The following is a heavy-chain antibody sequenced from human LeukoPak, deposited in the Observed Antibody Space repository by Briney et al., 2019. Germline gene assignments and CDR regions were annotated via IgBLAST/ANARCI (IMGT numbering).Heavy chain of an antibody. CDR2: TYYRSKWYN. D-gene: IGHD3-9*01. J-gene: IGHJ6*02. CDR1: GDSVSSNTAA. Sequence: SQTLSLTCAISGDSVSSNTAAWNWVRQSPSRGLEWLGRTYYRSKWYNDYAVSVKSRIAINPDTSKNQFSLQLNSVTPEDTAVYYSARHNYDILTGSYVPVSYDYYGMDVWGQGTTVTVSS. CDR3: ARHNYDILTGSYVPVSYDYYGMDV. V-gene: IGHV6-1*01.